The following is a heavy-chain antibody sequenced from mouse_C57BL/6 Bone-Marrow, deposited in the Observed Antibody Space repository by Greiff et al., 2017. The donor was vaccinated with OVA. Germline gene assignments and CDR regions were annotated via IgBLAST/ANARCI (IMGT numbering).Heavy chain of an antibody. J-gene: IGHJ2*01. CDR1: GYTFTSYG. Sequence: QVQLKESGAELARPGASVKLSCKASGYTFTSYGISWVKQRTGQGLEWIGEIYPRSGNTYYNEKFKGKATLTADKSSSTAYMELRSLTSEDSAVYFCARGYGSSYYFDYWGQGTTLTVSS. D-gene: IGHD1-1*01. CDR2: IYPRSGNT. CDR3: ARGYGSSYYFDY. V-gene: IGHV1-81*01.